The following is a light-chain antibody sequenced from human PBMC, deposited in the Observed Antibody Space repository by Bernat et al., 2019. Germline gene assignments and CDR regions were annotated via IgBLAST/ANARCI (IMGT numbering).Light chain of an antibody. CDR1: QSVSSSY. J-gene: IGKJ5*01. CDR2: GAS. Sequence: EIVLTQSPRTLSLSPGERATLSCRASQSVSSSYLAWHQQKPGQAPRLLIYGASSRATGIPDRFSGSGSGTDFTLTISRLEPDDFAVYYCQQYGSSPITFGQGTRLEIK. CDR3: QQYGSSPIT. V-gene: IGKV3-20*01.